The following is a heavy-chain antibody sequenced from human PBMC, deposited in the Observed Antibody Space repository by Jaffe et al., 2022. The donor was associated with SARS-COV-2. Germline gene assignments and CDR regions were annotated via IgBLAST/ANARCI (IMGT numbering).Heavy chain of an antibody. Sequence: EVQLVESGGGLVQPGGSLRLSCAASGFTFSSYWMTWVRQAPGKGLEWVANIKQDGSEKHYVDSVKGRFTISRDNAKNSLYLQMNSLRAEDTAVYYCARERRGSSGWYLFDYWGQGTLVTVSS. CDR1: GFTFSSYW. CDR3: ARERRGSSGWYLFDY. J-gene: IGHJ4*02. V-gene: IGHV3-7*03. D-gene: IGHD6-19*01. CDR2: IKQDGSEK.